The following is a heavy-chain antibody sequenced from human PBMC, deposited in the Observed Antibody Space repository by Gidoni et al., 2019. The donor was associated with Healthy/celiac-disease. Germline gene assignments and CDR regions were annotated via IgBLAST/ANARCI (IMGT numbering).Heavy chain of an antibody. J-gene: IGHJ6*03. Sequence: EVQLVESGGGLVKPGGSLRLSCAASALTFSSYSMNWVRQAPGKGLEWVSSISSSSSYIYYADSVKGRFTISRDNAKNSLYLQMNSLRAEDTAVYYCARGVVPAAMGPYYYYMDVWGKGTTVTVSS. CDR2: ISSSSSYI. CDR3: ARGVVPAAMGPYYYYMDV. CDR1: ALTFSSYS. D-gene: IGHD2-2*01. V-gene: IGHV3-21*01.